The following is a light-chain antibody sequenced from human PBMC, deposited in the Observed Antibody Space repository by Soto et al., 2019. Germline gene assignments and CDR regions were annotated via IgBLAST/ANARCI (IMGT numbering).Light chain of an antibody. V-gene: IGKV2-28*01. CDR1: QSLLHSNGHNY. Sequence: DIVMTHSPLSLPVTPGEPASISCRSSQSLLHSNGHNYLDWYLQKSGQSPQLLICVGSNRASGVRDRFNGSRSHTDITLKISKVEAKDVGVYYCMQALQSLLLTFGGENKVEI. CDR3: MQALQSLLLT. J-gene: IGKJ4*01. CDR2: VGS.